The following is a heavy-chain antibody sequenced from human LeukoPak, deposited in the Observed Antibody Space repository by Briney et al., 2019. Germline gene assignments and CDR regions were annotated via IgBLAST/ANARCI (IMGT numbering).Heavy chain of an antibody. V-gene: IGHV4-38-2*02. CDR2: IYHSGST. CDR1: GYSISSGYY. D-gene: IGHD4-11*01. CDR3: TRDRTTITRGAFDI. Sequence: PSETLSLTCTVSGYSISSGYYWGWIRQPPGKGLEWIGSIYHSGSTYYNPSLKSRVTISRDTSKNQFSLKLRSVTAADTAVYFCTRDRTTITRGAFDIWGQGTMVTVSS. J-gene: IGHJ3*02.